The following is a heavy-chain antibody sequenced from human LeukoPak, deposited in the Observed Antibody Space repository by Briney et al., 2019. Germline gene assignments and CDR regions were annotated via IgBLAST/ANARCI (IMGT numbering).Heavy chain of an antibody. D-gene: IGHD2-15*01. J-gene: IGHJ4*02. CDR1: GGSISGYY. CDR3: ASLYYTATGVSSKSYFDY. CDR2: VYCSGST. V-gene: IGHV4-59*01. Sequence: SETLSLTCTVSGGSISGYYWSWIRQPPGKGLEWIGCVYCSGSTSYNPSLKSRVTISVDTSKNHFPLKLNSVTAADTAVYYCASLYYTATGVSSKSYFDYWGQGVLVTVSS.